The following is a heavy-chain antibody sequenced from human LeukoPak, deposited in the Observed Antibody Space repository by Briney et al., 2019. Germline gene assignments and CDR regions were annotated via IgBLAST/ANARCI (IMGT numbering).Heavy chain of an antibody. CDR2: VNHSGYT. CDR3: ARQLYGSDY. CDR1: GVSFSTYY. J-gene: IGHJ4*02. V-gene: IGHV4-34*01. Sequence: SETLSLTCDVSGVSFSTYYWSWIRQSPEKGLEWIGEVNHSGYTNYNPSLQGRVTISVDTSKNQFSLKLSSVTAADTAVYYCARQLYGSDYWGQGILVTVSP. D-gene: IGHD4-17*01.